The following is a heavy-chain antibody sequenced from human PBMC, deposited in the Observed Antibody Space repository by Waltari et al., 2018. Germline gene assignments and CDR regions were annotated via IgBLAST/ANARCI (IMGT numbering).Heavy chain of an antibody. D-gene: IGHD2-21*02. V-gene: IGHV3-30*03. CDR3: ARDFLRAVVVTGGSLDY. CDR1: GSTVSNYG. CDR2: ISYDGKNK. Sequence: QVQLVESGGGVVQPGRSLRLSCAASGSTVSNYGMHWVRQAPGKGLEWVAVISYDGKNKYYADSIKGRFTISRDNSQNTLYLQMDTLRPEDTAVYYCARDFLRAVVVTGGSLDYWGHGTLVTVSS. J-gene: IGHJ4*01.